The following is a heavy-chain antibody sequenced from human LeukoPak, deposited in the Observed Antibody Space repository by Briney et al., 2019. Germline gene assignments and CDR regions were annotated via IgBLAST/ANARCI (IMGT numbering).Heavy chain of an antibody. Sequence: PSETLSLTCTVSGGSIGFYFWSWIRRSAGKGLEWIGRINGNGVTNYNPSLKSRVTMSVDTSKSQFSLNLRSVIAADTSIYYCVRDELRTTYRFSWDPWGQGILVTV. CDR3: VRDELRTTYRFSWDP. J-gene: IGHJ5*02. V-gene: IGHV4-4*07. CDR2: INGNGVT. CDR1: GGSIGFYF. D-gene: IGHD3-16*02.